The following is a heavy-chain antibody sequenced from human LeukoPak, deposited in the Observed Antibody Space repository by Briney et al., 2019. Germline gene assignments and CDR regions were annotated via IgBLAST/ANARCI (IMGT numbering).Heavy chain of an antibody. D-gene: IGHD6-13*01. CDR2: INHSGST. CDR1: GGSISSYY. CDR3: AGIAAAGTLVNY. J-gene: IGHJ4*02. V-gene: IGHV4-34*01. Sequence: SETLSLTCTVSGGSISSYYWSWIRQPPGKGLEWIGEINHSGSTNYNPSLKSRVTISVDTSKNQFSLKLSSVTAADTAVYYCAGIAAAGTLVNYWGQGTLVTVSS.